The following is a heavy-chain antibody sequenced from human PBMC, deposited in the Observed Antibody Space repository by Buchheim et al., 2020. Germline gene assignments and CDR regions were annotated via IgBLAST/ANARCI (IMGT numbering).Heavy chain of an antibody. CDR2: INGRGDNT. CDR1: GFTFTSYL. V-gene: IGHV3-23*01. Sequence: EVGLLESGGSLAQPGGSLILSCAASGFTFTSYLMMWVRQGPGKGLECVSTINGRGDNTYYADSVKGRFIISRDTSRNSIYLRMDSLRVEDTAIYYCAKVGSSAYFFESGGRGTL. CDR3: AKVGSSAYFFES. D-gene: IGHD2/OR15-2a*01. J-gene: IGHJ4*02.